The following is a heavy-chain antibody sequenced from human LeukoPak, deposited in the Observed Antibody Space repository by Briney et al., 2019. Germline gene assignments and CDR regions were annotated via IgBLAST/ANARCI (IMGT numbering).Heavy chain of an antibody. CDR1: KFTFSNYG. D-gene: IGHD3-10*01. CDR2: ISSDGGTK. CDR3: AKEYDSGGYGAYFDY. Sequence: PGGSLRLSCTASKFTFSNYGIQWVRQAPGKGLEWVAVISSDGGTKYYADSVKGRFTLSRDNSRNTLDLQMNSLGPEDTAVYYCAKEYDSGGYGAYFDYWGQGTLVTVSS. J-gene: IGHJ4*02. V-gene: IGHV3-30*18.